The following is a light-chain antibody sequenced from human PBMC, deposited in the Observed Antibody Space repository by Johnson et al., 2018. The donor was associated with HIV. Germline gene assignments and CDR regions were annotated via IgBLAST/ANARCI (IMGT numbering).Light chain of an antibody. CDR3: GTWDYTLKTGF. J-gene: IGLJ1*01. Sequence: QAVLTQPPSVSAAPRQKVTISCSGSSSNIGNNYISWYQQLPGTASKLLIYDNNKRPSGIPDRFPGSKSGTPATQGITGLQTADEADYYCGTWDYTLKTGFFGTGTKVTVL. CDR1: SSNIGNNY. V-gene: IGLV1-51*01. CDR2: DNN.